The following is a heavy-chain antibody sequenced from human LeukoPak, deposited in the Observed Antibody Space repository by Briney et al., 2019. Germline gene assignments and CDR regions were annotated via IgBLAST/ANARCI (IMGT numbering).Heavy chain of an antibody. D-gene: IGHD4-17*01. CDR2: VFYTGST. CDR3: ARLHDFGSAPAEDY. CDR1: GDSIYSSSFY. Sequence: LSETLSLTCTVSGDSIYSSSFYWGWIRQPPGKGLEWIASVFYTGSTYYKSSLKSRVTISVDTSVNQFSLRLDSVTAADTAVYYCARLHDFGSAPAEDYWGQGTLVTVSS. J-gene: IGHJ4*02. V-gene: IGHV4-39*01.